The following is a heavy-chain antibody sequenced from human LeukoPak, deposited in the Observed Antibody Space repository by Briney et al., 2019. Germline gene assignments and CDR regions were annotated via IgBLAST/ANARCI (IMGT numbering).Heavy chain of an antibody. V-gene: IGHV4-34*01. D-gene: IGHD2-2*01. CDR1: GGSFSGYY. CDR3: ARETPPGQLLQGISHYFDY. CDR2: INHSGST. J-gene: IGHJ4*02. Sequence: SEILSLTCAVYGGSFSGYYWSWIRQPPGKGLEWIGEINHSGSTNYNPSLKSRVTISVDTSKNQFSLKLSSVTAADTAVYYCARETPPGQLLQGISHYFDYWGRGTLVTVSS.